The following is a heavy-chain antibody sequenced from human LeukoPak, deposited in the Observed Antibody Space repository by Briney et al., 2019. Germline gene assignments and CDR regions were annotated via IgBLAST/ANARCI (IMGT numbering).Heavy chain of an antibody. CDR1: GFTFDDYG. CDR3: VRDEQRTFNAAAGFDY. CDR2: INWNGGST. Sequence: PGGSLRLSCAASGFTFDDYGMSWVRQAPGKGLEWVSGINWNGGSTGYADSVKGRFTISRDNAKNSLYLQMNSLRAEDTALYYCVRDEQRTFNAAAGFDYWGQGTLVTVSS. J-gene: IGHJ4*02. V-gene: IGHV3-20*04. D-gene: IGHD6-13*01.